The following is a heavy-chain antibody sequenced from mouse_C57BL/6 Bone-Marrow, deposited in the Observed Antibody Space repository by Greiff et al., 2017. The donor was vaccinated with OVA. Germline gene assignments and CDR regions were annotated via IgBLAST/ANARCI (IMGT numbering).Heavy chain of an antibody. Sequence: QVQLQQPGTELVKPGASVKLSCKASGYTFTSYWMHWVKQRPGQGLEWIGNINPSNGGTNYNEKFKSKATLTVDKSSSTAYMQLSSLTSEDSAVYYCATPTSYGSSPYYAMDYWGQGTSVTVSS. CDR1: GYTFTSYW. D-gene: IGHD1-1*01. CDR3: ATPTSYGSSPYYAMDY. J-gene: IGHJ4*01. V-gene: IGHV1-53*01. CDR2: INPSNGGT.